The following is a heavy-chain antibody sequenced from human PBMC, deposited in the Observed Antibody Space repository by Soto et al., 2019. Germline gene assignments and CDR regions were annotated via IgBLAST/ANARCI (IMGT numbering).Heavy chain of an antibody. D-gene: IGHD3-9*01. J-gene: IGHJ4*02. CDR3: ASSFYDILTGYYPAAFDF. CDR2: INSDGSST. V-gene: IGHV3-74*01. CDR1: GFTFSSYW. Sequence: GGSLRLSCAASGFTFSSYWMHWVRQAPGKGLVWVSRINSDGSSTSYADSVKGRFTISRDNAKNTLYLQMNSLRAEDTAVYYCASSFYDILTGYYPAAFDFSGQGILVTVSS.